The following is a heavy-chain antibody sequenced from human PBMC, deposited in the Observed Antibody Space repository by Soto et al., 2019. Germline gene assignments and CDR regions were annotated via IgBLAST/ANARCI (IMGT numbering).Heavy chain of an antibody. CDR3: ARDLAWKRGKVGRYYYGMDV. Sequence: QVLLVESGGGLVKAGGSLRLSCAASGFIFSDYYMSWVRQTPGKGLEWVSYISTRSTYTNYADSVKGRFTISRDNTKNSLYPQMDSLRVEDTAVYYCARDLAWKRGKVGRYYYGMDVWGQGTTVTVSS. CDR1: GFIFSDYY. D-gene: IGHD1-1*01. V-gene: IGHV3-11*06. CDR2: ISTRSTYT. J-gene: IGHJ6*02.